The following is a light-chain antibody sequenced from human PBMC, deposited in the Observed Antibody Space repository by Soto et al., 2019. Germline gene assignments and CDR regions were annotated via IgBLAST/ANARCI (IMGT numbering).Light chain of an antibody. CDR1: QSVRSN. Sequence: DIVMTQCPATLSVSPGERVTLSCRASQSVRSNLAWYQQKPGQAPRLLIYGASTRATGIPARFSGSGSGTEFILTISSLQSEDFGVYYWQQYNNWPPITFGQGTRLEIK. CDR2: GAS. V-gene: IGKV3-15*01. CDR3: QQYNNWPPIT. J-gene: IGKJ5*01.